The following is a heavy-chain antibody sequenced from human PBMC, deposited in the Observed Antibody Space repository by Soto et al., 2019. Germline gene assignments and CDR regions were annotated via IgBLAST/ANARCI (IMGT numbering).Heavy chain of an antibody. Sequence: EVQLVESGGGLVQPGGSLRLSCAASGFTFSNYWMHWVRQAPGKGLVWVSRINSDGSSTSYADSVKGRFTISRDNAKNTLYLQMNSLRAEDTGVYYCARGGCSSTTCYLLRGGMDVWGQGTTVTVSS. CDR2: INSDGSST. J-gene: IGHJ6*02. CDR1: GFTFSNYW. D-gene: IGHD2-2*01. V-gene: IGHV3-74*01. CDR3: ARGGCSSTTCYLLRGGMDV.